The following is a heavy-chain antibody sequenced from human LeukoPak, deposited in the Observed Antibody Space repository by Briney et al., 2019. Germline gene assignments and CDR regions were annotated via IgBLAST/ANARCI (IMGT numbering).Heavy chain of an antibody. V-gene: IGHV3-53*01. CDR1: GFSVSGSD. CDR3: ASYNWNAHNNFAY. Sequence: GGPLRLSCAASGFSVSGSDMTWVRQAPGKGLEWVSVNYRGGTTDHADSVKGRFTSSRDNSKNTLYLQMNSPRAEDTAVYYCASYNWNAHNNFAYWGQGTLVTVSP. J-gene: IGHJ4*02. D-gene: IGHD1-20*01. CDR2: NYRGGTT.